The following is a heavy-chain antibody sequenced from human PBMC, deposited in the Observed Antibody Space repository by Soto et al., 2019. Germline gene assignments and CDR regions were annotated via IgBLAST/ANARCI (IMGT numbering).Heavy chain of an antibody. Sequence: VQLQESGPGLVKASETLSLTCTVSGGSISCYYWSWIRQPPGKGLELIGFMFYSGRTKCNPSLXSXVXXSLDTSKNHCSLRLRSVTAADTAVYYCARDAGSNVWGQGTSATVSS. J-gene: IGHJ6*02. CDR2: MFYSGRT. CDR1: GGSISCYY. V-gene: IGHV4-59*01. CDR3: ARDAGSNV.